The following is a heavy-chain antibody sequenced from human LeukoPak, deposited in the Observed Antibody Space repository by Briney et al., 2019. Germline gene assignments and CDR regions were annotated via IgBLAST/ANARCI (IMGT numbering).Heavy chain of an antibody. CDR1: GYSFTSYW. J-gene: IGHJ4*02. D-gene: IGHD3-22*01. Sequence: GESLKISCKGSGYSFTSYWIGWVRQMPGKGLEWMGIIYPGDSDTRYSPSFQGQVTISADKSISTAYLQWISLKASDTAMYYCARGSGSITMIVVVNHFDYWGQGTLVTVSS. CDR2: IYPGDSDT. V-gene: IGHV5-51*01. CDR3: ARGSGSITMIVVVNHFDY.